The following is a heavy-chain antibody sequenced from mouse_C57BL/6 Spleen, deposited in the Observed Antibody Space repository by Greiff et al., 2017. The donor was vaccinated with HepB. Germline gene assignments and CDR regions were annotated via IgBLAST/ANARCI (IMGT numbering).Heavy chain of an antibody. CDR1: GFTFSSYA. Sequence: EVMLVESGGGLVKPGGSLKLSCAASGFTFSSYAMSWVRQTPEKRLEWVATISDGGSYTYYPDNVKGRFTISRDNAKNNLYLQMSHLKSEDTAMYYCARGGTGTNYFDYWGQGTTLTVSS. CDR2: ISDGGSYT. V-gene: IGHV5-4*03. J-gene: IGHJ2*01. CDR3: ARGGTGTNYFDY. D-gene: IGHD4-1*01.